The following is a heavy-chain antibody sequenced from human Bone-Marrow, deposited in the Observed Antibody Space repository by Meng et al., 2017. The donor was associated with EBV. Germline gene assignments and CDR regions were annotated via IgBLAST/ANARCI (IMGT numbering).Heavy chain of an antibody. CDR2: IYHSERT. J-gene: IGHJ4*02. Sequence: QLQLSDSGSVLVQASQTLSRTCAVSGVSISSGGYAWSWIRQQPGKGLEWIGYIYHSERTYYNPSLKSRVTISVDRSKDQFSLKLSSVAAADTAVYYCARVVARSYFDYWGQGTLVTVSS. CDR1: GVSISSGGYA. V-gene: IGHV4-30-2*01. CDR3: ARVVARSYFDY.